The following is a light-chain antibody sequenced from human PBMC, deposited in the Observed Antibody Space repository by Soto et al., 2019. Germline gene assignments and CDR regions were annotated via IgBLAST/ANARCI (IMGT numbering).Light chain of an antibody. CDR1: QSVSSN. Sequence: EIVMTQSPATLSVSPGERATLSCRASQSVSSNLAWYQQKSGQAPRLLIYGASTRATGIPARFSGSGSGTDFTITISSLQSEDFAVYYCQHYNNWPPSWTFGQGTKVEI. V-gene: IGKV3-15*01. CDR3: QHYNNWPPSWT. CDR2: GAS. J-gene: IGKJ1*01.